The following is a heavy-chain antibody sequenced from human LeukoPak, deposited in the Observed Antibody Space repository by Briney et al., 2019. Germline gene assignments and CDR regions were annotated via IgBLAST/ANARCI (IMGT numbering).Heavy chain of an antibody. Sequence: SETLSLTRAVYGGSFSCYYWSWIRQPPGKGLAWIGEINHSESTNHNPPLNSQVTVSVHPSKIQFSLKSTSVTPAHTAVVYCARAEGEIYYRSGSNNWFDPWGQGTLVTVSS. D-gene: IGHD3-10*01. V-gene: IGHV4-34*01. J-gene: IGHJ5*02. CDR3: ARAEGEIYYRSGSNNWFDP. CDR2: INHSEST. CDR1: GGSFSCYY.